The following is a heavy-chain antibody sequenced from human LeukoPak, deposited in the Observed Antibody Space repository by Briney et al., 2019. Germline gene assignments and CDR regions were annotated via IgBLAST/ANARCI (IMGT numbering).Heavy chain of an antibody. Sequence: GGSLRLSCAASGFTFSSYWMSWVRQAPGKGLEWVANIKQDGSEKYYVDSVKGRFTISRDNAKNSLYLQMNSLRAEDTAVYYCARENTFGGVIATFDYWGQGTLVTVSS. D-gene: IGHD3-16*02. J-gene: IGHJ4*02. V-gene: IGHV3-7*01. CDR2: IKQDGSEK. CDR3: ARENTFGGVIATFDY. CDR1: GFTFSSYW.